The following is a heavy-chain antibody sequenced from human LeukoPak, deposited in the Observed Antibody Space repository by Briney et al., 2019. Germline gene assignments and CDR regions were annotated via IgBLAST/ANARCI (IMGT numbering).Heavy chain of an antibody. CDR2: INHSGST. Sequence: SETLSLTCAVYGGSFSGYYWSWIRQPPGKGLEWIGEINHSGSTNYNPSLKSRVTISVDTSKNQFSLKLSSVTAADTAVYYCARNQDTDFDYWGRGTLVTVSS. J-gene: IGHJ4*02. V-gene: IGHV4-34*01. CDR1: GGSFSGYY. CDR3: ARNQDTDFDY.